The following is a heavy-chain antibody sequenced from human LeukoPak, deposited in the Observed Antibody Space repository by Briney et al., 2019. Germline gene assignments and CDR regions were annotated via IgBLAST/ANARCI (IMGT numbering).Heavy chain of an antibody. V-gene: IGHV2-5*01. CDR2: NYWNYDK. J-gene: IGHJ4*02. D-gene: IGHD3-22*01. CDR1: GFSLSTSGVP. CDR3: AHSLYDSSGYYYFDY. Sequence: SGPTPVNPTQTLTLTCTFSGFSLSTSGVPVSWIRQPPGKALELLALNYWNYDKRYSPSLKSRLTITKDTSKYRVVLTMTNMDPVDTATYYFAHSLYDSSGYYYFDYWGQGTLVTVSS.